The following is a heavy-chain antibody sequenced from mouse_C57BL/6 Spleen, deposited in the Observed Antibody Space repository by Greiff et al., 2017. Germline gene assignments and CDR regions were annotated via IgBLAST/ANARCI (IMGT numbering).Heavy chain of an antibody. CDR3: TTTVVAGYFDY. D-gene: IGHD1-1*01. Sequence: EVQVVESGAELVRPGASVKLSCTASGFNIKDDYMHWVKQRPEQGLEWIGWIDPENGDTEYASKFQGKATITADTSSNTAYLQLSSLTSEDTAVYYCTTTVVAGYFDYWGQGTTLTVSS. V-gene: IGHV14-4*01. J-gene: IGHJ2*01. CDR1: GFNIKDDY. CDR2: IDPENGDT.